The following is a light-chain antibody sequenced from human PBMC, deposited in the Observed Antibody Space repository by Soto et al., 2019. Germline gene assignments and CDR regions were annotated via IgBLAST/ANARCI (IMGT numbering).Light chain of an antibody. Sequence: AIRMTQSPSPLSASTGDRITITCRARQGISSYFDWYQQKPGKAPKLLIYAASTLQSGVPSRFSGSGSGTDFTLTISGLQSEDFATYYCQQYYSYPLTFGGGTKVEIK. J-gene: IGKJ4*01. CDR3: QQYYSYPLT. CDR2: AAS. CDR1: QGISSY. V-gene: IGKV1-8*01.